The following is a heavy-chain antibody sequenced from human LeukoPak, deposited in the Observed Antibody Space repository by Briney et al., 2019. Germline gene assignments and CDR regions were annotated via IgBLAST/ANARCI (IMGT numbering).Heavy chain of an antibody. Sequence: GASVKVSCKASGGTFSGYAISWVRQAPGQGLEWMGGIIPIFGTVNYAQKFQGRVTITADKSTSTAYMELSSLRSEDTAVYYCARSLFRFLEWSYRSYYYYHYMDVWGKGTTVTVSS. CDR1: GGTFSGYA. CDR2: IIPIFGTV. CDR3: ARSLFRFLEWSYRSYYYYHYMDV. V-gene: IGHV1-69*06. J-gene: IGHJ6*03. D-gene: IGHD3-3*01.